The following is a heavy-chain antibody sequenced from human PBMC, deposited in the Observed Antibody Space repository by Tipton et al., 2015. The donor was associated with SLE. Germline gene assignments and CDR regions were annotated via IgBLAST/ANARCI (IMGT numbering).Heavy chain of an antibody. J-gene: IGHJ2*01. CDR1: GFTFSSYW. CDR2: IKQDGSEE. V-gene: IGHV3-7*01. Sequence: SLRLSCAASGFTFSSYWMSWVRQAPGKGLEWVANIKQDGSEEYYGASVKGRFTVSRDNAKNTMYLQMNTLRAEDTAVYYCARPRDRSRSKWCFDLWGRGTLVTVSS. D-gene: IGHD3-22*01. CDR3: ARPRDRSRSKWCFDL.